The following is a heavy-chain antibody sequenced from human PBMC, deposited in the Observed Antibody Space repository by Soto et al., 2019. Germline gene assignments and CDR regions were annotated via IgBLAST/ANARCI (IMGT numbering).Heavy chain of an antibody. CDR2: ISYDGSNK. CDR3: AKDLLVVGATPAYY. CDR1: GFTFSSYG. V-gene: IGHV3-30*18. J-gene: IGHJ4*02. D-gene: IGHD1-26*01. Sequence: QVQLVESGGGVVQPGRSLRLSCAASGFTFSSYGMHWVRQAPGKGLEWVAVISYDGSNKYYADSVKGRFTISRDNSENTLYLQMHSLRAEDTAVYYCAKDLLVVGATPAYYWGQGTLVTVSS.